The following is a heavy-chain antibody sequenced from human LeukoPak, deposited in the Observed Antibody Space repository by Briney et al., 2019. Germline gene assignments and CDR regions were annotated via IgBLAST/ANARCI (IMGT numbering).Heavy chain of an antibody. Sequence: GGSLRLSCAVSGFTLRNYAMYWVRQAPGKVLEWVSAVSGHSTYYADSVKGRFTMSRDTSKSTLYLQMNSLRAEDTAVYYCAKWGDYDILTGYYDPDYWGQGTLVTVSS. J-gene: IGHJ4*02. D-gene: IGHD3-9*01. V-gene: IGHV3-23*01. CDR3: AKWGDYDILTGYYDPDY. CDR2: VSGHST. CDR1: GFTLRNYA.